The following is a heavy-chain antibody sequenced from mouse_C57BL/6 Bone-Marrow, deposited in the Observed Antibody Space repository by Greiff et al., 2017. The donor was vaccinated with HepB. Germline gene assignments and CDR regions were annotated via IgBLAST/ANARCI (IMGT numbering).Heavy chain of an antibody. CDR2: IDPANGNT. CDR3: ARGGTYDGYYLDY. V-gene: IGHV14-3*01. J-gene: IGHJ2*01. Sequence: VHVKQSVAELVRPGASVKLSCTASGFNIKNTYMHWVKQRPEQGLEWIGRIDPANGNTKYAPKFQGKATITADTSSNTAYLQLSSLTSEDTAIYYCARGGTYDGYYLDYWGQGTTLTVSS. CDR1: GFNIKNTY. D-gene: IGHD2-3*01.